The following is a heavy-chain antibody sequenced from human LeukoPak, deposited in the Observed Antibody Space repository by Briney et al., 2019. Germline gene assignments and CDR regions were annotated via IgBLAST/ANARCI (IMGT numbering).Heavy chain of an antibody. CDR2: INHSGST. CDR3: AREDDSSGYSPHYMDV. D-gene: IGHD3-22*01. V-gene: IGHV4-34*01. J-gene: IGHJ6*03. CDR1: GGSFSGYY. Sequence: SETLSLTCAVYGGSFSGYYWSWIRQPPGKGLEWIGEINHSGSTNYNPSLKSRVTISVDTSKNQFSLKLSSVTAADTAVYYCAREDDSSGYSPHYMDVWGKGTTVTVSS.